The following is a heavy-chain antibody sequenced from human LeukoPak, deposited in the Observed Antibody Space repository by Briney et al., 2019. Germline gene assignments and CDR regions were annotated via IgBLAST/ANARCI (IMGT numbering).Heavy chain of an antibody. CDR3: AKDRGY. V-gene: IGHV3-23*01. CDR1: GFTFSTYG. CDR2: ISGSGGDT. Sequence: GGSLRLSCAASGFTFSTYGMTWVRQAPGKGLEWVSGISGSGGDTYYADSVKGRFTISRDNSKNTLYLHMNSLRAEDTAVYYCAKDRGYWGQGTLVTVSS. J-gene: IGHJ4*02.